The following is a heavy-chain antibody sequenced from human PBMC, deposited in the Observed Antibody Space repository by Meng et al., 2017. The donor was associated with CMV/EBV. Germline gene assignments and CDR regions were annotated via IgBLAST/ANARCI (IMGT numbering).Heavy chain of an antibody. CDR1: GGSISSYY. CDR2: IYTSGST. D-gene: IGHD2-2*01. CDR3: ARDLMNCSSTSCANWFDP. Sequence: VHLEEAAPGRVKPSETLSLTCTVSGGSISSYYWSWIRQPAGKGLEWIGRIYTSGSTNYNPSLKSRVTMSVDTSKNQFSLKLSSVTAADTAVYYCARDLMNCSSTSCANWFDPWGQGTLVTVSS. J-gene: IGHJ5*02. V-gene: IGHV4-4*07.